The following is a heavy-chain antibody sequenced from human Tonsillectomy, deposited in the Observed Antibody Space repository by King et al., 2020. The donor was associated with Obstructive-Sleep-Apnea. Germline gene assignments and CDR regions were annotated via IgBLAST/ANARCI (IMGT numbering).Heavy chain of an antibody. CDR1: GLTFSSYW. D-gene: IGHD3-16*01. J-gene: IGHJ4*02. CDR2: IKQDGSEE. CDR3: ARDFYTWGSHDS. Sequence: VQLVESGGGLVQPGGSLRLSCAVSGLTFSSYWMTWVRQPPGKGLEWVGNIKQDGSEEYYADSGKGRFTISRDNAKNSLYLQMSSLRAEDTAVYYCARDFYTWGSHDSWGQGTLVTVSS. V-gene: IGHV3-7*01.